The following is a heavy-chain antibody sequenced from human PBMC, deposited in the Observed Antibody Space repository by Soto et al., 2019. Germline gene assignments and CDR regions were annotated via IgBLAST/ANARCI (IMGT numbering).Heavy chain of an antibody. CDR2: FDPEDGET. J-gene: IGHJ4*02. CDR1: GYTLTELS. D-gene: IGHD3-10*01. V-gene: IGHV1-24*01. Sequence: ASVEVSCKVSGYTLTELSMHWVRQAPGKGLEWMGGFDPEDGETIYAQKFQGRVTMTEDTSTDTAYMELSSLRSEDTAVYYCATEYTMVRGVIFDYWGQGTLVTVSS. CDR3: ATEYTMVRGVIFDY.